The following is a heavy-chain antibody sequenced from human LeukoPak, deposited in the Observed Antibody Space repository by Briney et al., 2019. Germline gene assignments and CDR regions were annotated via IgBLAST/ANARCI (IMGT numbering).Heavy chain of an antibody. CDR2: ISSSGSTI. Sequence: GGSLRLSCAASGFTFSSYEMNWVRQAPGKGLEWVSYISSSGSTIYYADSVKGRFTISRDNAKNPLYLQMNSLRAEDTAVYYCARESRRAVSFDIWGQGTMVTVSS. CDR3: ARESRRAVSFDI. J-gene: IGHJ3*02. V-gene: IGHV3-48*03. CDR1: GFTFSSYE. D-gene: IGHD6-19*01.